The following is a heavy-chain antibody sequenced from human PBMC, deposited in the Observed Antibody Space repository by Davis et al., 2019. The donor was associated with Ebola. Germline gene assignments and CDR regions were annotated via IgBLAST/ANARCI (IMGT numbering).Heavy chain of an antibody. D-gene: IGHD6-13*01. Sequence: GGSLRLSCAASGFTFSSYEMNWVRQAPGKGLEWVSYISSSGSTIYYADSVKGRFTISRDNSKNSLYLQMNSLRTEDTALYYCAKDTGSSSWLDYWGQGTLVTVSS. V-gene: IGHV3-48*03. CDR1: GFTFSSYE. CDR2: ISSSGSTI. CDR3: AKDTGSSSWLDY. J-gene: IGHJ4*02.